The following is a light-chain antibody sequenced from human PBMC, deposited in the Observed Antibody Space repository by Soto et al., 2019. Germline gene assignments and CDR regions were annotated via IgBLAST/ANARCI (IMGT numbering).Light chain of an antibody. CDR2: EVT. CDR1: SSDFGSYTR. V-gene: IGLV2-18*02. Sequence: QSALTQPPSVSGSPGLSVTISCTGSSSDFGSYTRVSWYQQPPASAPKLLIYEVTRRASGAPDRFSGSASGNTASLTISGVQAEDEADYYCSSYTSFDTVIFGGGTKVTVL. J-gene: IGLJ2*01. CDR3: SSYTSFDTVI.